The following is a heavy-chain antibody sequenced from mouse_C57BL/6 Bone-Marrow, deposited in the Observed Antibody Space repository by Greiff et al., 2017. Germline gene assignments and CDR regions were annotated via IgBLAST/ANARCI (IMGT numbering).Heavy chain of an antibody. CDR3: YGSSYVAWFAY. V-gene: IGHV14-4*01. J-gene: IGHJ3*01. CDR1: GFNIKDDY. D-gene: IGHD1-1*01. CDR2: IDPENGDT. Sequence: EVKLQESGAELVRPGASVKLSCTASGFNIKDDYMHWVKQRPEQGLEWIGWIDPENGDTEYASKFQGKATITADTSSNTAYLQRSSLTSEDTAVYYCYGSSYVAWFAYWGQGTLVTVSA.